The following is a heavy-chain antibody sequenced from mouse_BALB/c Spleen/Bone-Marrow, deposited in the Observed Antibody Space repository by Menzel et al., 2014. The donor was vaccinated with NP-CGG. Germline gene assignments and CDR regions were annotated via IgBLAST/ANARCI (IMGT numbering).Heavy chain of an antibody. D-gene: IGHD2-4*01. V-gene: IGHV1-69*02. J-gene: IGHJ2*01. CDR1: GYTFTSYW. Sequence: VQLQQSGAELVRPGDSVKLSCKASGYTFTSYWIDWVKPRPGQGLEWIGNIYPSDSYTNYNQKFKDKATLTVDKYSSTAYMQLSSPTSEDSAVYYCTRTYDYDEGGFDYWGQGTTLTVSS. CDR3: TRTYDYDEGGFDY. CDR2: IYPSDSYT.